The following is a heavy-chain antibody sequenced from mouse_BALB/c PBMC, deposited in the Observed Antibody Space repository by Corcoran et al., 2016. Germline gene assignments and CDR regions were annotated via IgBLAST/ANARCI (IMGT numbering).Heavy chain of an antibody. Sequence: EVQLQQSGAELVKPGASVKLSCTASGFNIKDTYMHWVKQRPEQGLEWIGRIDPANGNTKYDPKFQGKATITADTSSNTAYLQPSSLTSEETAVYYCARDSSGPSWFAYWGQGTLVTVSA. CDR1: GFNIKDTY. J-gene: IGHJ3*01. D-gene: IGHD3-2*01. CDR3: ARDSSGPSWFAY. CDR2: IDPANGNT. V-gene: IGHV14-3*02.